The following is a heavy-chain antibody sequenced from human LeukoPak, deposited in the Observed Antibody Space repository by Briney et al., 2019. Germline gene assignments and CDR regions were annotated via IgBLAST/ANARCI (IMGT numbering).Heavy chain of an antibody. CDR1: GYNFSNYG. J-gene: IGHJ4*02. D-gene: IGHD6-13*01. Sequence: GESLKISCKGSGYNFSNYGIGWVRQMPGKGLEWMGLIDPDDSHAIYSPSFQGQVTISGDKSISAAYLQWSSLKASDTAMYYCARHGVGAGLAAAYIWGQGTLLTVSS. V-gene: IGHV5-51*01. CDR2: IDPDDSHA. CDR3: ARHGVGAGLAAAYI.